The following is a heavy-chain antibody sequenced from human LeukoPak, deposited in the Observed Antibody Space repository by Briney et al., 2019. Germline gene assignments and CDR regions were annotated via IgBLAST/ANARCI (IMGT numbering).Heavy chain of an antibody. CDR2: INPNSGGT. J-gene: IGHJ6*03. D-gene: IGHD6-13*01. V-gene: IGHV1-2*02. CDR1: GYTFTGYY. Sequence: ASVKVSCKASGYTFTGYYMHWVREAPGQGLEWMGWINPNSGGTNYAQKFQGRVTMTRDTSISSAYMDLSRLRSDDTAVYYCARGPSGSWSSRVRYMDVWGKGITVTVSS. CDR3: ARGPSGSWSSRVRYMDV.